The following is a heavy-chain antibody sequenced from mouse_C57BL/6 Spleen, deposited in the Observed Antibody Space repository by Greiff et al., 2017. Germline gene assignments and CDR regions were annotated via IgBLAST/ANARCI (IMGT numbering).Heavy chain of an antibody. Sequence: VQLQQPGAELVKPGASVKMSCKASGYTFTSYWITWVKQRPGQGLEWIGDIYPGSGSTNYNEKFKSKATLTVDTSSSTAYLQLSSLTSEDSAVYYCGRGVYFYGRSDCYFGLWGQGTTRTGSS. V-gene: IGHV1-55*01. D-gene: IGHD1-1*01. CDR1: GYTFTSYW. CDR3: GRGVYFYGRSDCYFGL. CDR2: IYPGSGST. J-gene: IGHJ2*01.